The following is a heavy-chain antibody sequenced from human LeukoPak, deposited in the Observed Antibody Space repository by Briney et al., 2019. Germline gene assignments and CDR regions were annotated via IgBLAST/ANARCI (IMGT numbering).Heavy chain of an antibody. CDR1: GESFSNYY. D-gene: IGHD3-10*01. V-gene: IGHV4-34*01. CDR2: INHSGTT. J-gene: IGHJ4*02. CDR3: ARTKVRGRFDY. Sequence: PSETLSLTCAVYGESFSNYYWSWIRQPPGKGLEWIGEINHSGTTNYNPSLKSRVTMSLDTSKNEFSLKLSSVTVADTAVYYCARTKVRGRFDYWGQGTLVTVSS.